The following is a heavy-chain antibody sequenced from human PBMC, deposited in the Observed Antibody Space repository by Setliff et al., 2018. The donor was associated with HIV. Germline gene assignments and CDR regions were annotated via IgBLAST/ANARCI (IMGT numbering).Heavy chain of an antibody. V-gene: IGHV4-59*08. D-gene: IGHD5-12*01. CDR2: IYYSGST. CDR1: GGSIRSLY. Sequence: SETLSLTCTVSGGSIRSLYWSWIRQPPGKGLEWIGNIYYSGSTNYNPSLKSRVTISVDTSKNQFSLKLNSVTAADTAVYYCARAPLEYSGYDYLRYFDYWGQGTLVTVSS. CDR3: ARAPLEYSGYDYLRYFDY. J-gene: IGHJ4*02.